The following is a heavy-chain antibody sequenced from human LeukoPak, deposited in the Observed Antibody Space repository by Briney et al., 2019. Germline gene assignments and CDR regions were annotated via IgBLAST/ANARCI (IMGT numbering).Heavy chain of an antibody. CDR1: GFTFSSYG. CDR2: IWYDGSNK. V-gene: IGHV3-33*01. CDR3: ARVHDSSGYYSVY. Sequence: GGSLRLSCAASGFTFSSYGMHWVRQAPGKGLEWVAVIWYDGSNKYYADSVKGRFTISRDNSKNTLYLQMNSQRAEDTAVYYCARVHDSSGYYSVYWGQGTLVTVSS. D-gene: IGHD3-22*01. J-gene: IGHJ4*02.